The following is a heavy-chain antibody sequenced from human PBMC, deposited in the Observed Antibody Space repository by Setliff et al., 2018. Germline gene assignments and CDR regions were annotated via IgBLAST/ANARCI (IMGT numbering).Heavy chain of an antibody. D-gene: IGHD3-10*01. CDR3: ARACYYGSGNSHKYYMDV. J-gene: IGHJ6*03. CDR1: GGPINSDRYY. Sequence: PSETLSLTCTVSGGPINSDRYYWGWIRQPPGKGLEWIGSMYSSGSTYYNPSLKSRVTISVDTSQNQFSLKLSSVTAADTAVYYCARACYYGSGNSHKYYMDVWGKGTAVTVSS. V-gene: IGHV4-39*01. CDR2: MYSSGST.